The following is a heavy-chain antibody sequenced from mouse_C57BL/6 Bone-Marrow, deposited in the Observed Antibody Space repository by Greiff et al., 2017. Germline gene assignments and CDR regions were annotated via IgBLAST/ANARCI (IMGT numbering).Heavy chain of an antibody. V-gene: IGHV1-53*01. CDR2: INPSNGGT. J-gene: IGHJ3*01. CDR3: ARSNSSAWFAY. CDR1: GYTFTSYW. Sequence: QVHVKQPGTELVKPGASVKLSCKASGYTFTSYWMHWVKQRPGQGLEWIGNINPSNGGTTYNEKFKSKATLTVDKSSSTAYMQLSSLTSEDSAVYYCARSNSSAWFAYWGQGTLVTVSA.